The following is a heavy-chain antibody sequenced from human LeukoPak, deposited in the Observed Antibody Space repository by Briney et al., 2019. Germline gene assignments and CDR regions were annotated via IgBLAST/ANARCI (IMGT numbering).Heavy chain of an antibody. D-gene: IGHD2-15*01. J-gene: IGHJ4*02. V-gene: IGHV3-30*04. Sequence: GGSLRLSCAASGFTFSSYTMNWVRQAPGKGLEWVAVISYDGSNKYYADSVKGRFTISRDNSKNTLYLQMNSLRAEDTAVYYCARDSVRRRRYCSGGSCYASSFDYWGQGTLVTVSS. CDR2: ISYDGSNK. CDR1: GFTFSSYT. CDR3: ARDSVRRRRYCSGGSCYASSFDY.